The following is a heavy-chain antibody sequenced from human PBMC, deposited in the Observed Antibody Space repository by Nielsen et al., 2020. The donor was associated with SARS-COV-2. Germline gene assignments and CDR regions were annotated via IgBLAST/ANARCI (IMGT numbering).Heavy chain of an antibody. Sequence: SVKVSCKASGGTFSSYAISWVRQAPGQGLEWMGGIIPIFGTANYAQKFQGRVTITADESTSTAYMELSSLRSEDTAVYYCARDALRYFVWFFVDSFDLWGQGTMVTVSS. J-gene: IGHJ3*01. CDR3: ARDALRYFVWFFVDSFDL. CDR1: GGTFSSYA. V-gene: IGHV1-69*13. D-gene: IGHD3-9*01. CDR2: IIPIFGTA.